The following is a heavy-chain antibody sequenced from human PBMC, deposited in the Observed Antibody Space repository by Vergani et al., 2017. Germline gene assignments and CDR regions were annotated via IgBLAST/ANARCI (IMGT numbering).Heavy chain of an antibody. Sequence: QVQVVQSGAEVKKSGASVKVSCKTSGYTFSNYYMHWVRQAPGQGLEWMGIINPSGGHTNYGQKFQGRVTMTRDTSTKTVYMELSSLGSEDTARYYCARGDYGNLTGYRYLGQGTLVTVSA. CDR1: GYTFSNYY. D-gene: IGHD3-9*01. CDR2: INPSGGHT. CDR3: ARGDYGNLTGYRY. V-gene: IGHV1-46*03. J-gene: IGHJ4*02.